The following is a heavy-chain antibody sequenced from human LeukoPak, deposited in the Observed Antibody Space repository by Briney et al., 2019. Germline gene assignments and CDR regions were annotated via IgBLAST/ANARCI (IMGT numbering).Heavy chain of an antibody. D-gene: IGHD3-10*01. CDR1: GYTLTELS. CDR3: ATGPDLHMVRGVIIDYYYYMDV. CDR2: FDPGDGET. V-gene: IGHV1-24*01. J-gene: IGHJ6*03. Sequence: GASVKVSCKVSGYTLTELSMHWVRQAPGKGLEWMGGFDPGDGETIYAQKFQGRVTMTEDTSTDTAYMELNRLRSEDTAVYYCATGPDLHMVRGVIIDYYYYMDVWGKGTTVTVSS.